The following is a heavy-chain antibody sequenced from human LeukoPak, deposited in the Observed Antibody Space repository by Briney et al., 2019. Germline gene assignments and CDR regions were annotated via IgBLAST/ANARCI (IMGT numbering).Heavy chain of an antibody. V-gene: IGHV3-23*01. CDR3: AKGKVSDS. CDR1: GFTFSSYA. D-gene: IGHD3-10*01. J-gene: IGHJ4*02. CDR2: ISGSGGST. Sequence: PGGSLRLSCAASGFTFSSYAMSWVRQTPGKGLEWVSAISGSGGSTYYADSVEDRFTISRDNSNNTLYLQMNSLRAEDTAVYYCAKGKVSDSWGQGTLVTVSS.